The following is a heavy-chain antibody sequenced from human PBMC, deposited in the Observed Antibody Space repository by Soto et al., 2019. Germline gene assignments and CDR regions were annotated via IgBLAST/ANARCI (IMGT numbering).Heavy chain of an antibody. CDR2: VYYGGST. CDR1: GGSISSSSYY. Sequence: QLHLQESGPGLVKPSETLSLTCTVSGGSISSSSYYWGWIRQPPGKGLEWIGHVYYGGSTYYNPSLKSRVTISVGTSKSQFSVKLSSVTAADTAVYYCAGGDYYHSSGYYFYYYTMDVWGQGTTVTVSS. D-gene: IGHD3-22*01. J-gene: IGHJ6*02. CDR3: AGGDYYHSSGYYFYYYTMDV. V-gene: IGHV4-39*01.